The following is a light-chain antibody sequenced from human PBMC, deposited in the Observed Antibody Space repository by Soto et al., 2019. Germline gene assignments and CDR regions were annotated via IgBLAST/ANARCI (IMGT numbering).Light chain of an antibody. V-gene: IGKV4-1*01. CDR3: QQYYITPFT. CDR1: QSVLYSSNNKNY. Sequence: DIVMTQSPDSLAVSLGERATINCKSSQSVLYSSNNKNYLAWYQQKPGQPPKLLIYWASTRESGVPDRFSGSGSGTDFTLTIDSLQAEDVAVYYCQQYYITPFTFGPGTKVDIK. J-gene: IGKJ3*01. CDR2: WAS.